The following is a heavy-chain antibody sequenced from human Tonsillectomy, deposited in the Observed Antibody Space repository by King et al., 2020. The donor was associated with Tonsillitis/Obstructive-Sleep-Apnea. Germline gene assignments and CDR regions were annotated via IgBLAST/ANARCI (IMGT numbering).Heavy chain of an antibody. Sequence: VQLVESGAEVKKPGESLTISCTGSGYSFTIYWIAWVRQMPGKGLEWMGIIYPGDSDTRYSPSFQGQVTISADKSISTAYLQWSSLKASDTAMYYCARHGWGGNLEDAFDIWGQGTMVTVSS. D-gene: IGHD1-1*01. V-gene: IGHV5-51*01. J-gene: IGHJ3*02. CDR1: GYSFTIYW. CDR2: IYPGDSDT. CDR3: ARHGWGGNLEDAFDI.